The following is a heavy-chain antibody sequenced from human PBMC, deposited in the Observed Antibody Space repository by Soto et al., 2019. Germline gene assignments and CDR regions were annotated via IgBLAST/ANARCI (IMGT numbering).Heavy chain of an antibody. CDR1: YG. CDR3: AKEVDNFYYYDSSGYYSGLFAY. J-gene: IGHJ4*02. Sequence: YGVSRVRKKTKKGLEWFSSLIGSGASTYYADYVKGRFTISRSNSKNTLYLQMNSLRAEDTAVYYCAKEVDNFYYYDSSGYYSGLFAYRRQGTFVLVSS. V-gene: IGHV3-23*01. CDR2: LIGSGAST. D-gene: IGHD3-22*01.